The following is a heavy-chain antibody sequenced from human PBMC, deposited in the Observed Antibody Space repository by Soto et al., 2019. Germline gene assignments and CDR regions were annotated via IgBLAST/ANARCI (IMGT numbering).Heavy chain of an antibody. CDR3: ARNPLTFGGVIVIGMDV. V-gene: IGHV4-31*03. CDR2: IYYSGST. CDR1: GGSIGSGGYY. J-gene: IGHJ6*02. Sequence: PSETLSLTCTVSGGSIGSGGYYWSWIRQHPGKGLEWIGYIYYSGSTYYNPSLKSRVTISVDTSKNQFSLKLSSVTAADTAVYYCARNPLTFGGVIVIGMDVWGQGTTVTVSS. D-gene: IGHD3-16*02.